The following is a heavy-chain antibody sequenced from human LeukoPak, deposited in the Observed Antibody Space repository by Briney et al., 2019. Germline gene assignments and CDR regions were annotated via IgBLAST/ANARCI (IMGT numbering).Heavy chain of an antibody. CDR3: ARDRGGYFDY. CDR2: INSDGSST. V-gene: IGHV3-74*01. Sequence: GGSLRLSCAASRFTFSSYWMHWVRHAPGRGLVWVSRINSDGSSTIYAGSVKGRFTISRDNAKNTLYLQMNSLRAEDTAVYYCARDRGGYFDYWGQGTLVTVSS. CDR1: RFTFSSYW. D-gene: IGHD3-10*01. J-gene: IGHJ4*02.